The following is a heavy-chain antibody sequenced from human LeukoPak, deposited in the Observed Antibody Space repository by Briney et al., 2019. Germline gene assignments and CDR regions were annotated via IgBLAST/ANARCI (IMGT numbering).Heavy chain of an antibody. Sequence: GGSLRLSCAASGFTFSSYNMNWVRQAPGKGLEWVSSITSSSSYIYYADSVKGRFTISRDNAKNSLYLQMNGLRAEDTAVYYCARGATDVTRWFDPWGQGTRVTVSS. CDR2: ITSSSSYI. J-gene: IGHJ5*02. CDR3: ARGATDVTRWFDP. D-gene: IGHD1-1*01. V-gene: IGHV3-21*01. CDR1: GFTFSSYN.